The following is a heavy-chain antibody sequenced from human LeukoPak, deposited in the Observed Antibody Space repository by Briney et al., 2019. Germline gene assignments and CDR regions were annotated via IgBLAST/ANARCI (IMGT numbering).Heavy chain of an antibody. J-gene: IGHJ6*02. CDR2: INSDGSAT. CDR1: GFTFSSYW. D-gene: IGHD3-16*01. V-gene: IGHV3-74*01. Sequence: GGSLRLSCAASGFTFSSYWMSWVRQAPGKGLMWVSQINSDGSATSCADPVKGRFTISRDNAKNSLYLQMGNLRAEDTAVYFCARGGGLDVWGQGATVTVSS. CDR3: ARGGGLDV.